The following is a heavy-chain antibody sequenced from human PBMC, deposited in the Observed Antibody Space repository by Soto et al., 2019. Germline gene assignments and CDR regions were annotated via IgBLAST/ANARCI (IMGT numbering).Heavy chain of an antibody. CDR3: ARLGDSGYDFHYYYGMDV. CDR1: GFTFSSYA. J-gene: IGHJ6*02. CDR2: ISYDGSNK. V-gene: IGHV3-30-3*01. D-gene: IGHD5-12*01. Sequence: PGGSLRLSCAAPGFTFSSYAMHWVRQAPGKGLEWVAVISYDGSNKYYADSVKGRFTISRDNSKNTLYLQMNSLRAEDTAVYYCARLGDSGYDFHYYYGMDVWGQGTTVTVSS.